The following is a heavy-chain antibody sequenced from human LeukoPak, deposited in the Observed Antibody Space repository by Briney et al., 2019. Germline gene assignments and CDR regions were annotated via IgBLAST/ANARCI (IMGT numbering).Heavy chain of an antibody. CDR3: ARQFPYCGGDCSSFDY. CDR1: GFTFSTFS. J-gene: IGHJ4*02. CDR2: ISGSGSDI. Sequence: GGSLRLSCAASGFTFSTFSMNWVRQAPGKGLEWVSAISGSGSDIYYADSVKGRFAISRDNPKRSLYLQMNSLRAEDTAVYYCARQFPYCGGDCSSFDYWGQGTLVTVSS. V-gene: IGHV3-21*01. D-gene: IGHD2-21*02.